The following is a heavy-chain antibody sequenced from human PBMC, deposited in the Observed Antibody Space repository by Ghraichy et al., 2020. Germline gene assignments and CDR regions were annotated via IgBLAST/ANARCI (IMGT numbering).Heavy chain of an antibody. CDR2: ISNGGSTS. Sequence: GGSLRLSCAASGFTFSNSAMTWVRQAPGKGLEWVSSISNGGSTSDYADSVKGRFTISRDNAKNTLYLQMNSVRAEDTALYYCAKKSPAYCGADCYLDFWGKGTLVTVTS. V-gene: IGHV3-23*01. CDR1: GFTFSNSA. J-gene: IGHJ4*01. D-gene: IGHD2-21*02. CDR3: AKKSPAYCGADCYLDF.